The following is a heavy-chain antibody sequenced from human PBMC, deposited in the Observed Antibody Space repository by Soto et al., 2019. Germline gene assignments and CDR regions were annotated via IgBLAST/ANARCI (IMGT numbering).Heavy chain of an antibody. J-gene: IGHJ4*02. D-gene: IGHD6-19*01. CDR1: GGSISGHY. V-gene: IGHV4-59*11. CDR2: IFYTGST. CDR3: ARVGSSGWSPDY. Sequence: SETLSVTCTPSGGSISGHYWIWIRQSPGKGLEWIGHIFYTGSTNYNPSLKSRVTLSADTSKNQFSLRLTSVTAADTAVYYCARVGSSGWSPDYWGQGTLVTVAS.